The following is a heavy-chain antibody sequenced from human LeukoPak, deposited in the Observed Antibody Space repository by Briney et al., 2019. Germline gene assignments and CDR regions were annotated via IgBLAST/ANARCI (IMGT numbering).Heavy chain of an antibody. CDR3: ARGVYIAAAQYGF. J-gene: IGHJ4*02. CDR2: VYYSGAT. Sequence: PSETLSLTCTVSGGSISTYYWNWIRQPPGKGLEWIGYVYYSGATNYNPSLKSRVTISVDTSKNQFSLKLSSVTAADTAVYYCARGVYIAAAQYGFWGQGTLVTVSS. CDR1: GGSISTYY. V-gene: IGHV4-59*01. D-gene: IGHD6-13*01.